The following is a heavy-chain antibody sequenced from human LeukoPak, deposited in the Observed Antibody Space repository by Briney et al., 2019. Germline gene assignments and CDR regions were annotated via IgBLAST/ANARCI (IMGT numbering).Heavy chain of an antibody. CDR1: GFTFSSYW. V-gene: IGHV3-7*01. J-gene: IGHJ4*02. Sequence: GGSLRLSCAASGFTFSSYWMSWVRQAPGKGLEWVANIKQDGSEKYYVDSVKGRFTISRDNAKTSLYLQMNSLRAEDTAVYYCARGGPYDFWSGFYSPFDYWGQGTLVTVSS. CDR2: IKQDGSEK. D-gene: IGHD3-3*01. CDR3: ARGGPYDFWSGFYSPFDY.